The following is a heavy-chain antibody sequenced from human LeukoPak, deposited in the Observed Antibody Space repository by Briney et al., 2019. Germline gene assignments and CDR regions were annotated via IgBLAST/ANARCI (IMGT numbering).Heavy chain of an antibody. V-gene: IGHV3-48*04. CDR2: ISSSSSPI. D-gene: IGHD1-26*01. CDR1: GFTFSGYS. Sequence: GGSLRLSCAASGFTFSGYSMNWVRQAPGKGLEWVSYISSSSSPIYYADSVKGRFTISRDNSKNSLYLQMNSLRAEDTALYYCAKGGHGSLASDYYYYMDVWGKGTTVTVSS. J-gene: IGHJ6*03. CDR3: AKGGHGSLASDYYYYMDV.